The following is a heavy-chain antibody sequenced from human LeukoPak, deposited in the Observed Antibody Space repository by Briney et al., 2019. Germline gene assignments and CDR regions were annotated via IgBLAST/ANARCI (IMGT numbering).Heavy chain of an antibody. CDR3: ARDPADYCSSTSCYGGGMDV. CDR1: GFTFNHYA. V-gene: IGHV3-23*01. D-gene: IGHD2-2*01. Sequence: GGSLRLSCAASGFTFNHYAMSWVRQAPGKGLEWASYISGSGGSRDYADSVKGRFTISRDNSKNTLYLQMNSLRAEDTAVYYCARDPADYCSSTSCYGGGMDVWGQGTTVTVSS. J-gene: IGHJ6*02. CDR2: ISGSGGSR.